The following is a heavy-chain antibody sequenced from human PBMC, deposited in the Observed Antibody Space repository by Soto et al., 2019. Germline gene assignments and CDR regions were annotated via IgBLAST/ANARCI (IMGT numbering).Heavy chain of an antibody. D-gene: IGHD1-26*01. Sequence: GGSLRLSCAASGFIFSSYWMHWVRQAPGKGLEWVSRINSDGSSTSYADSVKGRFTISRDNAKNTLYLQMNSLRAEDTAVYYCASGVSGYSGSYTIDYWGQGTLVTVSS. CDR3: ASGVSGYSGSYTIDY. V-gene: IGHV3-74*01. CDR2: INSDGSST. CDR1: GFIFSSYW. J-gene: IGHJ4*02.